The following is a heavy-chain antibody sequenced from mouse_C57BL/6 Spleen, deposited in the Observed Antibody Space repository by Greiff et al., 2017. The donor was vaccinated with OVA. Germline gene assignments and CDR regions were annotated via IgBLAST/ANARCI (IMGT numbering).Heavy chain of an antibody. V-gene: IGHV1-55*01. CDR3: ARYYTTVVEDY. CDR1: GYTFTSYW. D-gene: IGHD1-1*01. CDR2: IYPGSGST. Sequence: VQLQQPGAELVKPGASVKMSCKASGYTFTSYWITWVKQRPGQGLEWIGDIYPGSGSTNYNEKFKGKATLTVDTSSSTAYMQLSSLTSEDSAVYFCARYYTTVVEDYWGQGTTLTVSS. J-gene: IGHJ2*01.